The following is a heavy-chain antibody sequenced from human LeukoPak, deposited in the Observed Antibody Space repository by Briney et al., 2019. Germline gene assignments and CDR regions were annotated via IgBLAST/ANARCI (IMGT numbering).Heavy chain of an antibody. D-gene: IGHD3-22*01. CDR1: GFTFSSYS. CDR3: AKGSKAVVFTRDHYMDV. Sequence: PGGSLRLSCAASGFTFSSYSMKWVRQAPGKGLEWVSSISSSSSYIYYADSVKGRFTISRDNAKNSLYLQMNSLRAEDTAVYYCAKGSKAVVFTRDHYMDVWGKGTTVTFSS. J-gene: IGHJ6*03. CDR2: ISSSSSYI. V-gene: IGHV3-21*01.